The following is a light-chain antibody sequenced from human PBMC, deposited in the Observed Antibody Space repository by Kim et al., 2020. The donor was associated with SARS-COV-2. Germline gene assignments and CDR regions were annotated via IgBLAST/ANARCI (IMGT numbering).Light chain of an antibody. CDR1: LSVGTF. J-gene: IGKJ2*01. V-gene: IGKV1-39*01. CDR2: ATS. CDR3: QQSYNAPYS. Sequence: DIQMTQSPSSLSASVGDRVTITCRASLSVGTFVNWYQQKPGRAPKLLIYATSTLQDAVPPRFSGSGSGTYFTLTITTLLPEDFATYYCQQSYNAPYSFGQGTKLEI.